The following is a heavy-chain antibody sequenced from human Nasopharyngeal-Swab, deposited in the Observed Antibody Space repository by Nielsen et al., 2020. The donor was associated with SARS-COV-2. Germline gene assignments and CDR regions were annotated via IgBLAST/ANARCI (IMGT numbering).Heavy chain of an antibody. CDR3: ARDPRYSSSWYYYFDY. D-gene: IGHD6-13*01. Sequence: GGSLRLSCAASGFTFSSYSMNWVRQAPGKGLEWVSSISSSSSYIYYADSVKGRFTISRDNAKNSLYLQMNSLRAEDTAVYYCARDPRYSSSWYYYFDYWGQGTLLTVSS. CDR2: ISSSSSYI. CDR1: GFTFSSYS. J-gene: IGHJ4*02. V-gene: IGHV3-21*01.